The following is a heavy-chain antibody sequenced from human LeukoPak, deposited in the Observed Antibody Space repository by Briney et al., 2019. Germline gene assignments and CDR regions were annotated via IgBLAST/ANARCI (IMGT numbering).Heavy chain of an antibody. CDR3: ARRGVYGAYDAFDI. Sequence: SQTLSLTCTVSGGSIVRYYSSWIRQPPGEGLEWIGYIYYSVSPTYNPCLKSRVTISVDTSKNQFSLKLSSVTAADTAVYYCARRGVYGAYDAFDIWGQGTMVTVSS. CDR1: GGSIVRYY. D-gene: IGHD4-17*01. V-gene: IGHV4-59*01. J-gene: IGHJ3*02. CDR2: IYYSVSP.